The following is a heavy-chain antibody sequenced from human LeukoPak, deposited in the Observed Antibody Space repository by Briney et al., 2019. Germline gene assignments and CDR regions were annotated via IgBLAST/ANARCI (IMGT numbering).Heavy chain of an antibody. J-gene: IGHJ4*02. CDR1: GFTFSDFW. D-gene: IGHD6-6*01. V-gene: IGHV3-48*02. CDR2: ISSSSSTI. Sequence: GGSLRLSCAASGFTFSDFWVEWFRQAPGKGLEWVSYISSSSSTIYYADSVKGRFIISRDNAKNSLYLQINSLRDEDTAVYYCAREHSSSSGSVSDYWGQGTLVTVSS. CDR3: AREHSSSSGSVSDY.